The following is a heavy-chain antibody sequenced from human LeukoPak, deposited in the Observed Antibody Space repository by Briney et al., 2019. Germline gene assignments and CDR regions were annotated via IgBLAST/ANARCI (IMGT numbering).Heavy chain of an antibody. D-gene: IGHD6-19*01. J-gene: IGHJ4*02. CDR1: GGSIGSSSYY. V-gene: IGHV4-39*01. Sequence: SETLSLTCTVSGGSIGSSSYYWGWIRQPPGKGLEWIGSIYYSGSTYYNPSLKSRVTISVDTSKNQFSLKLSSVTAADTAAYYCARPGIAVAGYFDYWGQGTLVTVSS. CDR2: IYYSGST. CDR3: ARPGIAVAGYFDY.